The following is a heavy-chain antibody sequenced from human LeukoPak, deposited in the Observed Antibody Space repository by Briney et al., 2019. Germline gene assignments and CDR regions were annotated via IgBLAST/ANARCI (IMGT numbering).Heavy chain of an antibody. CDR2: ISGSGGST. Sequence: PGGSLRLSCAASGFTFSSYAMSWVRQAPGKGLEWVSAISGSGGSTYHADSVKGRFTISRDNSKNTLYLQMNSLRAEDTAVYYCAKTMLQDYVWGSYHYWGQGTLVTVSS. V-gene: IGHV3-23*01. J-gene: IGHJ4*02. CDR1: GFTFSSYA. CDR3: AKTMLQDYVWGSYHY. D-gene: IGHD3-16*02.